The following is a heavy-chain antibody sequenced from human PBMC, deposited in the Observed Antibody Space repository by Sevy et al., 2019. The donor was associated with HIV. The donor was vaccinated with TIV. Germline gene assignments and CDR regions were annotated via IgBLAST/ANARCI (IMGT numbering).Heavy chain of an antibody. J-gene: IGHJ4*02. V-gene: IGHV3-23*01. D-gene: IGHD3-10*01. CDR2: ISGSGATT. Sequence: GGSLRLSCGVSGFTFSSYAMTWVRQPPGKGLEWVSIISGSGATTSYADSVKGRFTISRDNSKNALYLQMNSLGAEDTAVYYCATLRSGVLKPSYYFDYWGQGTLVTVSS. CDR3: ATLRSGVLKPSYYFDY. CDR1: GFTFSSYA.